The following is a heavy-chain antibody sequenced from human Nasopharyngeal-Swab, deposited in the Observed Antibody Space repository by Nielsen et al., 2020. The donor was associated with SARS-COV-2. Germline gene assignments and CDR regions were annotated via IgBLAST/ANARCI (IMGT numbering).Heavy chain of an antibody. V-gene: IGHV1-46*01. CDR3: ARGTQSAFYDYVWGSNPLGGDY. Sequence: WVGQAPGQGLEWMGIKNPSGGSTSYAQKFQGRVTMTRDTSTSTVYMELSSLRSEDTAVYYCARGTQSAFYDYVWGSNPLGGDYWGQGTLVTVSS. D-gene: IGHD3-16*01. CDR2: KNPSGGST. J-gene: IGHJ4*02.